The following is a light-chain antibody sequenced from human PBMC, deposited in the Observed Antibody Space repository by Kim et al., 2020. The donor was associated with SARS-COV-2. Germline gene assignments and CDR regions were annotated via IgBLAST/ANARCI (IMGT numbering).Light chain of an antibody. Sequence: ASVEDIVTITCRASHAITNFLAWYQQTPGKAPKLLFYGGYSLQSGVPSRLSGRASGTEFTLTLSNLQPEDFATYFCQQLNSYPLTFCGGTKVDIK. J-gene: IGKJ4*01. CDR1: HAITNF. V-gene: IGKV1-9*01. CDR2: GGY. CDR3: QQLNSYPLT.